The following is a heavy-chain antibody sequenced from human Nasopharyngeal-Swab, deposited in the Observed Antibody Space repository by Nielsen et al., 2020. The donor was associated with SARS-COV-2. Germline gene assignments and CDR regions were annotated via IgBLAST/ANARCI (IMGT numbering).Heavy chain of an antibody. CDR2: IIPISGTA. V-gene: IGHV1-69*13. Sequence: SVKASCKASGGTFSSEAISWVRQAPGQGREGMGGIIPISGTANYAQKFQGRVTITADESTSTAYMELSSLRSEDTAVYFCARYSSSWLYYYGMDVWGQGTTVTVSS. D-gene: IGHD6-13*01. J-gene: IGHJ6*02. CDR3: ARYSSSWLYYYGMDV. CDR1: GGTFSSEA.